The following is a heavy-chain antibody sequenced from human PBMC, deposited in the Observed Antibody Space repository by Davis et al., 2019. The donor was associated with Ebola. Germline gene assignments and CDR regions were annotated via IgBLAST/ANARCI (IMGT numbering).Heavy chain of an antibody. CDR2: IISNSGGT. CDR1: GYTFTGYN. CDR3: ARVVRGVIIRDAGHGMDV. D-gene: IGHD3-10*01. V-gene: IGHV1-2*06. J-gene: IGHJ6*04. Sequence: ASVKVSCKASGYTFTGYNMHWVRQAPGQGLEWMGRIISNSGGTNYAQKFQGRVTMTRDTSISTAYMELSSLRSDDTSVYYCARVVRGVIIRDAGHGMDVWGKGTTVTVSS.